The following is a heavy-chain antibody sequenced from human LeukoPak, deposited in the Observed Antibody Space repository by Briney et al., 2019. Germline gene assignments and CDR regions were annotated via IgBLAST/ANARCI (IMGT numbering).Heavy chain of an antibody. Sequence: PGGSLRLSCAASGFTVSSNYMSWVRQAPGKGLEWVSAISGSGGSTYYADSVKGRFTISRDNSRNTLYLQMNSLRAEDTAVYYCAKDRSYGSGSYWFWSDAFDIWGQGTMVTVSS. CDR2: ISGSGGST. CDR3: AKDRSYGSGSYWFWSDAFDI. D-gene: IGHD3-10*01. J-gene: IGHJ3*02. CDR1: GFTVSSNY. V-gene: IGHV3-23*01.